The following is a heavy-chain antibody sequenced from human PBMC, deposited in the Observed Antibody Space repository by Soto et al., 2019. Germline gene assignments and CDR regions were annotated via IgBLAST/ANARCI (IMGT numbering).Heavy chain of an antibody. CDR3: ATCTGPSCHRGREWFDP. CDR2: ISTYNGNT. Sequence: QVQLVQSGGEVKKPGASVKVSCTASGYTFSSHGITWVRQAPGQGLEWMGWISTYNGNTNYAQKVQGRVTMTIDTSTRTACMELRSLTSDDTAMYYCATCTGPSCHRGREWFDPWGQGTLVTVSA. J-gene: IGHJ5*02. D-gene: IGHD2-2*01. CDR1: GYTFSSHG. V-gene: IGHV1-18*04.